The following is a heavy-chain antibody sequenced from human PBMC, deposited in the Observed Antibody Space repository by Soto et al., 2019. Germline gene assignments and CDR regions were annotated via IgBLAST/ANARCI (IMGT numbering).Heavy chain of an antibody. CDR1: GGTFSSYA. D-gene: IGHD3-3*01. J-gene: IGHJ6*02. V-gene: IGHV1-69*01. CDR2: IIPIFGTA. Sequence: QVQLVQSGAEVKKPGSSVKVSCKASGGTFSSYAISWVRQAPGQGLEWMGGIIPIFGTANYAQKFQGRVTITADESTSTAYMELSSLRSEDTAVYYCARDHYDFWSGYPRYGMDVWVQGTTVTVSS. CDR3: ARDHYDFWSGYPRYGMDV.